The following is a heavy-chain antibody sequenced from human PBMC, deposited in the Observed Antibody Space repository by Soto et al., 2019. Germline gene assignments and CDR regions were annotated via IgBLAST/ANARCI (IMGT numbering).Heavy chain of an antibody. CDR1: GGSISSSSYY. J-gene: IGHJ4*02. Sequence: QLQLQESGPGLVKPSETLSLTCTVSGGSISSSSYYWGWIRQPPGKGLEWIGSIYYSGSTYYNPSLKSRVTISVDTSKNQFSLKLSSVTAADTAVYYCASRYSSSWYGALDYWGQGTLVTVSS. V-gene: IGHV4-39*01. CDR2: IYYSGST. CDR3: ASRYSSSWYGALDY. D-gene: IGHD6-13*01.